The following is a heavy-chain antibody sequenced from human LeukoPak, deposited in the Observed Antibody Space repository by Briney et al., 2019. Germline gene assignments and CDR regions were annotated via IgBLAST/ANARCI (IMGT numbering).Heavy chain of an antibody. J-gene: IGHJ6*03. CDR1: GFTFSSIW. CDR3: AKMALTMIVVPYYMDV. Sequence: PGGSLRLPCAASGFTFSSIWMSWVRQAPGKGLEWVSAISGSGGSTYYADSVKGRFTISRDNTNNILYLQMNSLRAEDTAVYYLAKMALTMIVVPYYMDVWGKGTTVTVSS. CDR2: ISGSGGST. V-gene: IGHV3-23*01. D-gene: IGHD3-22*01.